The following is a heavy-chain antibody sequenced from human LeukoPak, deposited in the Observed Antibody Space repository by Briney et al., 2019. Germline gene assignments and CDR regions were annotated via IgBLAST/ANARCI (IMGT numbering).Heavy chain of an antibody. CDR2: IWYDGSNK. J-gene: IGHJ4*02. Sequence: GGSLRLSCAASGFTFTSYAMTWVRQAPGKGLEWVAVIWYDGSNKYYADSVKGRFTISRDNSKNTLYLQMNSLRAEDTAVYYCARDGTDYGGNDYVYWGQGTLVTVSS. V-gene: IGHV3-33*08. D-gene: IGHD4-23*01. CDR3: ARDGTDYGGNDYVY. CDR1: GFTFTSYA.